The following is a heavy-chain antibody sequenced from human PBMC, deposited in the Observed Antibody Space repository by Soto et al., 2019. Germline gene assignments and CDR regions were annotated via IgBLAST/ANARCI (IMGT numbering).Heavy chain of an antibody. V-gene: IGHV3-23*01. CDR3: AKSHKGSSSDGFDY. Sequence: GGSLRLSCAASGFAFSGYAMSWVRQAPGKGLEWVSAISNSGGSTYYADSVKGRFTISRDNSKNTLYLQMNSLRAEDTALFYCAKSHKGSSSDGFDYWGQGTLVTVSS. D-gene: IGHD6-6*01. CDR1: GFAFSGYA. CDR2: ISNSGGST. J-gene: IGHJ4*02.